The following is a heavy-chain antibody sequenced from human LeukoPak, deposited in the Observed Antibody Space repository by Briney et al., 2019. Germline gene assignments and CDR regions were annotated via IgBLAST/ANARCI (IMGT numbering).Heavy chain of an antibody. J-gene: IGHJ4*02. CDR1: GFIFSSHG. Sequence: HPGGTLRLSCAASGFIFSSHGMNWVRQAPGKGLEWVSGISPSGDITYYADSVKGRFTISRDNSKNTVYLQMDSLRFEDAAVYYCAQDLAYIRFDNRGQGTLVTVSS. CDR2: ISPSGDIT. D-gene: IGHD1-1*01. CDR3: AQDLAYIRFDN. V-gene: IGHV3-23*01.